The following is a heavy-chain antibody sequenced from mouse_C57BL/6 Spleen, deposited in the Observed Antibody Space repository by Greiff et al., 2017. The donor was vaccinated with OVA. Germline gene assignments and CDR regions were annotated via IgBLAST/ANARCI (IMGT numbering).Heavy chain of an antibody. CDR3: TRVTVVAGNFDY. J-gene: IGHJ2*01. V-gene: IGHV5-9-1*02. D-gene: IGHD1-1*01. Sequence: EVKLVESGAGLVKPGGSLKLSCAASGFTFSSYAMSWVRQTPEKRLEWVAYISSGGDYIYYADTVKGRFTISRDNARNTLYLQMSSLKSEDTAMYYCTRVTVVAGNFDYWGQGTTLTVSS. CDR2: ISSGGDYI. CDR1: GFTFSSYA.